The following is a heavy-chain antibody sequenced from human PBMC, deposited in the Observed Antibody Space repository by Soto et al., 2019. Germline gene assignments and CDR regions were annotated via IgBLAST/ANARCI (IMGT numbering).Heavy chain of an antibody. CDR2: TYYRSKWYN. CDR1: GDSVSSNSVV. D-gene: IGHD6-19*01. CDR3: AKGTAVTGLDY. Sequence: SQTLSLTCAISGDSVSSNSVVWSWISQSPSRGLEWLGRTYYRSKWYNDYATSVKSRITINPDTSKNQFSLQLDSVTPEDTAMYYCAKGTAVTGLDYWGQGALVTVPS. J-gene: IGHJ4*02. V-gene: IGHV6-1*01.